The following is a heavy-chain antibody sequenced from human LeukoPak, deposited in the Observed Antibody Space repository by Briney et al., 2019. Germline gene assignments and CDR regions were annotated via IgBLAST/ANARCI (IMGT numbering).Heavy chain of an antibody. D-gene: IGHD3-10*01. CDR1: GFTFSNYA. V-gene: IGHV3-9*01. Sequence: GGSLRLSCAASGFTFSNYAMSWVRQAPGKGLEWVSGISWNSGSIGYADSVKGRFTISRDNAKNSLYLQMNSLRAEDTALYYCARDSSYYYGSGSGGIDYWGQGTLVTVSS. CDR3: ARDSSYYYGSGSGGIDY. J-gene: IGHJ4*02. CDR2: ISWNSGSI.